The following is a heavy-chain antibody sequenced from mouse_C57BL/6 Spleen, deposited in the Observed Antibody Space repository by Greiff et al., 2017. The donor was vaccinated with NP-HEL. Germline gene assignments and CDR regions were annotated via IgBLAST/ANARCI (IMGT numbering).Heavy chain of an antibody. J-gene: IGHJ4*01. Sequence: QVQLQQPGAELVKPGASVKLSCKASGYTFTSYWMHWVKQRPGQGLEWIGMIHPNSGSTNYNEKFKSKATLTVDKSSSTAYMQLSSLTAEDSAVYYCARSVSGYYYAMDDWGQGTSVTVSS. CDR1: GYTFTSYW. CDR2: IHPNSGST. V-gene: IGHV1-64*01. CDR3: ARSVSGYYYAMDD. D-gene: IGHD3-2*02.